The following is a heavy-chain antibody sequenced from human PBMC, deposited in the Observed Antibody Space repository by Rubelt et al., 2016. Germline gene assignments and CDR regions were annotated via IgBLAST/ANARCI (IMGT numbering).Heavy chain of an antibody. Sequence: LVQSGAEVKKPGASVKVSCKVSGYTLTELSMHWVRQAPGKGLEWMGGFDPEDGETIYAQKFQGRVTMTEDTSTDTAYMELSSLRSEDTAVYYCARAGYGDCRDYYYYGMDVWGQGTTVTVSS. V-gene: IGHV1-24*01. D-gene: IGHD4-17*01. CDR1: GYTLTELS. J-gene: IGHJ6*02. CDR2: FDPEDGET. CDR3: ARAGYGDCRDYYYYGMDV.